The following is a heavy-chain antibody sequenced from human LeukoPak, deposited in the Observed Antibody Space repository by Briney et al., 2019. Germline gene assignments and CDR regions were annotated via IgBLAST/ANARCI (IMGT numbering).Heavy chain of an antibody. D-gene: IGHD6-19*01. V-gene: IGHV4-59*08. CDR3: ARRTWVVHWEDAFDI. Sequence: PSETLSLTCTVSGGSISSYYWSWIRQPPGKGLEWIGYIYYSGSTNYNPSLKSRVTISVDTSKNQFSLKLSSVTAAGTAVYYCARRTWVVHWEDAFDIWGQGTMVTVSS. CDR1: GGSISSYY. CDR2: IYYSGST. J-gene: IGHJ3*02.